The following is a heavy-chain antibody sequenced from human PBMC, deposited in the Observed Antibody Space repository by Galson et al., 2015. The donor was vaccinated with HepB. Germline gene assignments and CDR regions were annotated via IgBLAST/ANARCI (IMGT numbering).Heavy chain of an antibody. D-gene: IGHD3-16*01. CDR2: TYYRSTWYN. J-gene: IGHJ3*02. V-gene: IGHV6-1*01. CDR1: GDSVSSYSAA. Sequence: CAISGDSVSSYSAAWHWIRQSPSRGLEWLGRTYYRSTWYNDYAVSVKSRMTINSATSNNQFSLQVNSVTPEDAAIYYCTRGHRGDEGFGIWGPGTMVIVSS. CDR3: TRGHRGDEGFGI.